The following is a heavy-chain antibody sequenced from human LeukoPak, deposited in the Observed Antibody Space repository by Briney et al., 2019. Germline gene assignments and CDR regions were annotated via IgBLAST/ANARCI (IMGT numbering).Heavy chain of an antibody. V-gene: IGHV3-23*01. Sequence: GGSLRRYCAASGFTFSSYGMSWVRQAPGKGLEWVSGISDSGGSIYYAQSVKGRFTISRDNSKNTLYLQMNSLRAEDTAVYYCAKDLKQLANFDYWGQGTLVTVSS. D-gene: IGHD6-6*01. CDR3: AKDLKQLANFDY. J-gene: IGHJ4*02. CDR2: ISDSGGSI. CDR1: GFTFSSYG.